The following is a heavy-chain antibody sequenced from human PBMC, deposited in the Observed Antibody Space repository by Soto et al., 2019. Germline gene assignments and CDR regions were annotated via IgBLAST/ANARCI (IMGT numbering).Heavy chain of an antibody. CDR1: GFSFSTYA. V-gene: IGHV3-23*01. J-gene: IGHJ5*02. CDR3: AKDINGTGTNVIYDP. D-gene: IGHD1-7*01. Sequence: EVQLLESGGSLVQPGGSLRLSCAASGFSFSTYAMGWVRQAPGKGLEWVSAISGSGSATYYADPVKGRFTISRDNSKDTLYLQMNSLRAGDTAVYYCAKDINGTGTNVIYDPWGQGSLVTVSS. CDR2: ISGSGSAT.